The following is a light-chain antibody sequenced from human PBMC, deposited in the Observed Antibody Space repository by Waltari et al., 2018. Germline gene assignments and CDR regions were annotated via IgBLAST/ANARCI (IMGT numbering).Light chain of an antibody. CDR2: GKN. J-gene: IGLJ3*02. CDR3: NSRDTSGYHWV. Sequence: SSELTQDPPVSVALGQTVPITCQGDSLTNYYASWYQQKPGQAPVLVIYGKNNRPSGIPDRFSVSASGTTTSLTITGAQAEDEADYYCNSRDTSGYHWVFGGGTKLTVL. CDR1: SLTNYY. V-gene: IGLV3-19*01.